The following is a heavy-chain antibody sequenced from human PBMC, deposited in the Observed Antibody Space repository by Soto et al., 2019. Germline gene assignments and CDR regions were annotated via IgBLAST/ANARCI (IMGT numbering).Heavy chain of an antibody. CDR2: IIPVFGNT. D-gene: IGHD3-10*01. Sequence: QLQLEQSGPEVKKPGSSVKVSCKASGRSFSSDGVSWVRQAPGQGLEWMGGIIPVFGNTKYVQRFQGRLTITGDKSTSTVYMEMSSLSSEDTAVYFCARGQCYSSGSAATSYFYFGIDVWGQGTTVIVSS. CDR1: GRSFSSDG. CDR3: ARGQCYSSGSAATSYFYFGIDV. J-gene: IGHJ6*02. V-gene: IGHV1-69*06.